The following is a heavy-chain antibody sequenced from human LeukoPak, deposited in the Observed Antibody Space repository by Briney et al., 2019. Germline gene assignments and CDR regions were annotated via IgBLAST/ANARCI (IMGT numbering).Heavy chain of an antibody. CDR3: AQGFSSGWYPY. D-gene: IGHD6-19*01. Sequence: GGSLRLSCAASGFTFSSYAMSWVRQAPGKGLEWISAISLNGETTWYADSVKGRFTISRDNSKNTLYLQLTSLRAEDTAVYYCAQGFSSGWYPYWGQGSLVSVSS. CDR1: GFTFSSYA. V-gene: IGHV3-23*01. J-gene: IGHJ4*02. CDR2: ISLNGETT.